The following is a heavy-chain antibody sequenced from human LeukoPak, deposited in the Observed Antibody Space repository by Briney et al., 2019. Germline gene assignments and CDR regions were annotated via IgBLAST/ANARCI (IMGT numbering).Heavy chain of an antibody. V-gene: IGHV3-23*01. Sequence: GGSLRLSCVASGFTFSSYAMSWVRQAPGKGLEWVSAISGSGGSTYYADSVKGRFTISRDNSKNTLYLQMNSLRAEDTAVYYCARRTCSGGTCYPLDSWGQGALVTVSS. CDR2: ISGSGGST. J-gene: IGHJ4*02. CDR1: GFTFSSYA. CDR3: ARRTCSGGTCYPLDS. D-gene: IGHD2-15*01.